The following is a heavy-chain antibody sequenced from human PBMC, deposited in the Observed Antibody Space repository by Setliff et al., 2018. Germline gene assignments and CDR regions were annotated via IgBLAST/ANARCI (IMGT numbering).Heavy chain of an antibody. CDR1: GYSISSGYY. CDR3: ARDTRVRDSSSVPSDTFDI. Sequence: SETLSLTCGVSGYSISSGYYWGWVRQPPGKGLEWIGKIYHSGNTYYNPSLKSRVTISVDTSKNQFSLKLTSMTAADTAVYYCARDTRVRDSSSVPSDTFDIWGRGTKVTVSS. D-gene: IGHD2-2*01. J-gene: IGHJ3*02. CDR2: IYHSGNT. V-gene: IGHV4-38-2*02.